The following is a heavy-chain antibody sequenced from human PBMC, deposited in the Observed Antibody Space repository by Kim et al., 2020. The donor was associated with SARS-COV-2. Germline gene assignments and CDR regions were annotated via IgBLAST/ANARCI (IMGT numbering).Heavy chain of an antibody. CDR2: INHSGST. Sequence: SETLSLTCAVYGGSFSGYYWSWIRQPPGKGLEWIGEINHSGSTNYNPSLNSRVTISVDTSKNQFSLKLSSVTAADTAVYYCARGTRQWLVRGPYYYYRDVWGKGTTVTVSS. J-gene: IGHJ6*03. CDR1: GGSFSGYY. V-gene: IGHV4-34*01. D-gene: IGHD6-19*01. CDR3: ARGTRQWLVRGPYYYYRDV.